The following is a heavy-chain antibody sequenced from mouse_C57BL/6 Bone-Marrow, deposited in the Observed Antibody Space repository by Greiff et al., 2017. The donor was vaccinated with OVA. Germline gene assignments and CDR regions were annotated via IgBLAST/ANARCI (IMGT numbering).Heavy chain of an antibody. Sequence: EVHLVESGGGLVQPGDSLSLSCAASGFTFTNYYMSWVRQPPGKALEWLAFIRNKPNGSTTEYSASVMGRFTISRDNSQSILYLQMNALRAEDSATYYCARYKGRVAVDYFDYWGQGTALTVSS. CDR3: ARYKGRVAVDYFDY. J-gene: IGHJ2*01. D-gene: IGHD1-1*01. CDR2: IRNKPNGSTT. V-gene: IGHV7-3*01. CDR1: GFTFTNYY.